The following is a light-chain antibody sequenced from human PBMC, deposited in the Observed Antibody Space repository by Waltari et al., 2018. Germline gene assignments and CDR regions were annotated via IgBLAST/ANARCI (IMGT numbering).Light chain of an antibody. CDR1: QKLLNDSNDKNY. V-gene: IGKV4-1*01. Sequence: QKLLNDSNDKNYLVWYQQKPGQPPEPLIDWASTRYAGVPDRFSGSGSETDYSLTSSSLQAGDVAFYDGQKYYGRRTFGQGTNVE. CDR2: WAS. CDR3: QKYYGRRT. J-gene: IGKJ1*01.